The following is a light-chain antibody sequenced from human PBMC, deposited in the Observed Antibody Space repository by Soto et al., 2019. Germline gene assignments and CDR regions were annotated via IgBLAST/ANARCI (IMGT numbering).Light chain of an antibody. V-gene: IGKV1-5*01. CDR3: QQYNSFIKT. CDR2: DAS. J-gene: IGKJ1*01. Sequence: DIQMTQSPSTLSGSVGDRVTITCRASQGISSYLAWYQQKPGKAPKLLIYDASSLESGVPSRFSGSGSGTEFTLTISSLQPDDFATYYCQQYNSFIKTFGQGTKVDIK. CDR1: QGISSY.